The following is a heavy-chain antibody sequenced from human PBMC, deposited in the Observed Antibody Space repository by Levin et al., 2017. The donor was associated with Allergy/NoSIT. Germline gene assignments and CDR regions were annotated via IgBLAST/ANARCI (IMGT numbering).Heavy chain of an antibody. J-gene: IGHJ4*02. V-gene: IGHV4-34*01. CDR3: ARSYRLWFGEPLFDY. CDR1: GGSFSGYY. Sequence: ESLKISCAVYGGSFSGYYWSWIRQPPGKGLEWIGEINHSGSTNYNPSLKSRVTISVDTSKNQFSLKLSSVTAADTAVYYCARSYRLWFGEPLFDYWGQGPLVTVSS. D-gene: IGHD3-10*01. CDR2: INHSGST.